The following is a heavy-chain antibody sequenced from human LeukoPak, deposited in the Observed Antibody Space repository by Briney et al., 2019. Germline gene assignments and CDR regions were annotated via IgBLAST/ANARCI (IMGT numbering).Heavy chain of an antibody. V-gene: IGHV1-2*02. CDR3: ARDTYGGNWSLGY. Sequence: ASVKVSCKASGFTFTGYYIHWVRQAPGQGLEWMGWVNPNSGGTKYAQKFQGRVSMTSDTSISTAYMELSRLTSDDTAVYYCARDTYGGNWSLGYWGRGTLVTVSS. D-gene: IGHD4-23*01. CDR1: GFTFTGYY. J-gene: IGHJ4*02. CDR2: VNPNSGGT.